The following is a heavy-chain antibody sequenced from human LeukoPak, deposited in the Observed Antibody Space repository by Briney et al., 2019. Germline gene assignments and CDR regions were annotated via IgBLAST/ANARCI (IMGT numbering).Heavy chain of an antibody. D-gene: IGHD3-10*01. V-gene: IGHV1-18*01. J-gene: IGHJ6*03. Sequence: ASVKVSCKASGYTFTDYGISWMRQAPGQGLEWMAWISTDNGNTKIAEKFLGRISMTRDTSTSTAYMELRSLRSDDTAMYYCARYFYGSQSYYYFYYYMDVWGEGTTVTISS. CDR1: GYTFTDYG. CDR2: ISTDNGNT. CDR3: ARYFYGSQSYYYFYYYMDV.